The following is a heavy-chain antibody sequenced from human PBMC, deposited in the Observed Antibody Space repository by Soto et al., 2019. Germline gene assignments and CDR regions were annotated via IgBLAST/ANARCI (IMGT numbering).Heavy chain of an antibody. J-gene: IGHJ4*02. CDR3: ARSVAVPGAHIDY. CDR2: VYYTGST. V-gene: IGHV4-59*01. D-gene: IGHD6-19*01. CDR1: GGSISGSY. Sequence: SETLSLTCSVSGGSISGSYWSWIRQSPGKGLEWLGYVYYTGSTNYSPSLRSRVSISVDTSKNEFSLRLSSVTAADTAVYFCARSVAVPGAHIDYWGQGTQVTAPQ.